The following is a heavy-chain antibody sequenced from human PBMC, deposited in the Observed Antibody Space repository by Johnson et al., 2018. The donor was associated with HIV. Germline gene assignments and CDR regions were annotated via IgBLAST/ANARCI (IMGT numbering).Heavy chain of an antibody. CDR2: ISSDGSNK. J-gene: IGHJ3*02. D-gene: IGHD4-17*01. Sequence: QVQLVEPGGGVVQPGRSLRLSCAASGFTFSSYAIHWVRQAPGKGLEWVALISSDGSNKYYADSVKGRFTISRDNSKNTMHLQMNTLRAEDTAVYYCARAAVTLRAFDIWGQGTMVTVSS. CDR3: ARAAVTLRAFDI. CDR1: GFTFSSYA. V-gene: IGHV3-30-3*01.